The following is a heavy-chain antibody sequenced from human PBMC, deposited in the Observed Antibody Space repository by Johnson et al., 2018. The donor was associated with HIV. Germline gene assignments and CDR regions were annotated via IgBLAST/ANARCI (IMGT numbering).Heavy chain of an antibody. V-gene: IGHV3-30*04. Sequence: QVQLVESGGGVVQPGRSLRLSCAASGFTFSSYAMHWVCQAPGKGLEWVAVISYDGSNKYYADSVKGRFTISRDNSKNTLYLQMNSLRAEDTAVYYCAREGDAFDIWGQGTMVTVSS. CDR2: ISYDGSNK. J-gene: IGHJ3*02. CDR3: AREGDAFDI. CDR1: GFTFSSYA.